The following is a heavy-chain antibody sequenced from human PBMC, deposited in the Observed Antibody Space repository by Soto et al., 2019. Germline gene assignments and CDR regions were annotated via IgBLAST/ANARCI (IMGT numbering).Heavy chain of an antibody. V-gene: IGHV3-23*01. Sequence: GGSLRLSCAASGFTFSSYAMSWVRQAPGKGLEWVSAISGSGGSTYYADSVKGRFTISRDNSKNTLYLQMSSLRAEDTAVYYCAKSHYDSSGYYYWYYFDYWGQGTLVTVSS. D-gene: IGHD3-22*01. CDR3: AKSHYDSSGYYYWYYFDY. CDR2: ISGSGGST. CDR1: GFTFSSYA. J-gene: IGHJ4*02.